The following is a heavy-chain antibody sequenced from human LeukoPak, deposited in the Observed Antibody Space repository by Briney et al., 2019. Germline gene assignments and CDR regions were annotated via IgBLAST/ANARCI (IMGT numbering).Heavy chain of an antibody. J-gene: IGHJ6*03. CDR2: IYSSGTT. Sequence: ETLSLTCNVSGGSMNTYYWSWIRQPAGKGLEWIGRIYSSGTTNYNASFRSRVTMSVDTSKKQFSLDLRSVTATDTAVYFCARDAYDDWNRLYYYYYMDVWGKGTTVTVSS. CDR1: GGSMNTYY. CDR3: ARDAYDDWNRLYYYYYMDV. D-gene: IGHD3-3*01. V-gene: IGHV4-4*07.